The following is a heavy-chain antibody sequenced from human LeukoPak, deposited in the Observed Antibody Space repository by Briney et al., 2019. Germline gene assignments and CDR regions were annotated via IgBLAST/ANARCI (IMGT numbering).Heavy chain of an antibody. D-gene: IGHD3-10*01. V-gene: IGHV4-38-2*02. CDR3: ARGRGSLRGVKGITMVREPTGSFDY. CDR2: IYHSGST. CDR1: GYSISSGYY. Sequence: SETLSLTCTVSGYSISSGYYWGWIRQPPGKGLEWIGSIYHSGSTYYNPSLKSRVTISVDTSKNQFSLKLSSVTAADTAVYYCARGRGSLRGVKGITMVREPTGSFDYWGQGTLVTVSS. J-gene: IGHJ4*02.